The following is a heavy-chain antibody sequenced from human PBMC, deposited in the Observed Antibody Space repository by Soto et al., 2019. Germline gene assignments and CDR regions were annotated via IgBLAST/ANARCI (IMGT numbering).Heavy chain of an antibody. CDR3: ARVGSSGWSPDY. Sequence: SETLSLTCSVSGGSISGHYWTWIQQSPGKGLEWIGYIFYSGSTNYNPSLKSRVTISVDTSKNQFSLKMSSVTAADTAVYYCARVGSSGWSPDYWGRGTLVTVSS. J-gene: IGHJ4*02. CDR2: IFYSGST. V-gene: IGHV4-59*11. D-gene: IGHD6-19*01. CDR1: GGSISGHY.